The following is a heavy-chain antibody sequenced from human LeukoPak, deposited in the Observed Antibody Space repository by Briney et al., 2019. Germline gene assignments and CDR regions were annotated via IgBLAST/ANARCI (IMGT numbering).Heavy chain of an antibody. Sequence: PSETLSLTCTVSGGSISSSGFCWGWIRQSPGKGLEWIGTIDYIGRTSYNPSLKSRVTISVDTAKNQFSLKLTSVTAADTAVYSCARQDDQDHGHPNWFDPWGQGTLVTVSS. CDR1: GGSISSSGFC. CDR2: IDYIGRT. J-gene: IGHJ5*02. V-gene: IGHV4-39*01. D-gene: IGHD4-17*01. CDR3: ARQDDQDHGHPNWFDP.